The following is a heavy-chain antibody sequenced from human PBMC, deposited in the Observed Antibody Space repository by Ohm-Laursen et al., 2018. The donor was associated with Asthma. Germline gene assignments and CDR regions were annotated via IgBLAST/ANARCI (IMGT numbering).Heavy chain of an antibody. CDR3: ARSRRGGYDYDLDY. J-gene: IGHJ4*02. D-gene: IGHD5-12*01. V-gene: IGHV3-30-3*01. CDR2: MSYDGSLK. CDR1: GFTFSLYN. Sequence: SLRLSCTASGFTFSLYNMNWVRQAPGKGLEWVAVMSYDGSLKYYADSVKGRFTISRDNSKNTLYLQMNSLRAEDTAVYYCARSRRGGYDYDLDYWGQGTLVTVSS.